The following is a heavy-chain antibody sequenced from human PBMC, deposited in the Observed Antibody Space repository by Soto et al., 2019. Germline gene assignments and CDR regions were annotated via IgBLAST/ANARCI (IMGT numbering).Heavy chain of an antibody. J-gene: IGHJ5*02. CDR1: GGTFSTYP. CDR2: LIPLFGTT. Sequence: QVQLVQSGAEVRMPGSSVKVSCKASGGTFSTYPINWVRQAPGQGLEWLGGLIPLFGTTNYAQKFKGRVTITADDSKSTAYMELSSLRAEDAAVYYCARGATHGSSWYFWFDPWGQGTLVTVSS. D-gene: IGHD6-13*01. V-gene: IGHV1-69*01. CDR3: ARGATHGSSWYFWFDP.